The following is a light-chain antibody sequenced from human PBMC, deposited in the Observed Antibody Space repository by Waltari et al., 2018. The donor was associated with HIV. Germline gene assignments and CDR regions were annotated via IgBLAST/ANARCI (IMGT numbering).Light chain of an antibody. CDR3: QSADSSGTYV. Sequence: SYEPTQPPSVSASPGQTASRTSPGAVLPRHYPYWYQQKPGQAPVLVIYKDSERPSGIPERFSGSSSGTTVTLTISGVQAEDEADYYCQSADSSGTYVFGTGTKVTVL. J-gene: IGLJ1*01. V-gene: IGLV3-25*03. CDR2: KDS. CDR1: VLPRHY.